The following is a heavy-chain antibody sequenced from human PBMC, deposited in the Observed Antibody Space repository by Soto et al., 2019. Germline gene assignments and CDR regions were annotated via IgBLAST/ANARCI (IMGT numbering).Heavy chain of an antibody. CDR1: GGTFSIYG. Sequence: QVPLVQSGAEVKKTGSSVKVSCKASGGTFSIYGFSWVRQAPGQGPEWIGGIIPILTKPNYAQKFQGRVTIVADESTTTGYLELSSLKVEDTGVYYCATAVGIAPTGEDGMDVWGRGTSVTVSS. CDR2: IIPILTKP. D-gene: IGHD7-27*01. V-gene: IGHV1-69*01. J-gene: IGHJ6*02. CDR3: ATAVGIAPTGEDGMDV.